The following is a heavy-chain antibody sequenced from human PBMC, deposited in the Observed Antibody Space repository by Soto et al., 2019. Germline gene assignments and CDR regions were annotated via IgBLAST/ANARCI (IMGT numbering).Heavy chain of an antibody. D-gene: IGHD3-16*02. CDR2: IYYSGST. CDR3: ASSEYYDYVWGSYRYDY. J-gene: IGHJ4*02. CDR1: GGSISSGDYY. Sequence: QVQLQESGPGLVKPSQTLSLTCTVSGGSISSGDYYWSWIRQPPGEGLEWIGYIYYSGSTYYNPSLKSRVTISVDTSKNQFSLKLSSVTAADTAVYYCASSEYYDYVWGSYRYDYWGQGTLVTVSS. V-gene: IGHV4-30-4*01.